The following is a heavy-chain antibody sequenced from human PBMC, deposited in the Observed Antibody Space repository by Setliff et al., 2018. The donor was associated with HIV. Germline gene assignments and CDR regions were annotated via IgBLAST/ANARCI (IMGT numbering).Heavy chain of an antibody. CDR1: GGSIRSYY. CDR2: IYSSGST. J-gene: IGHJ3*02. Sequence: PSETLSLTCTVSGGSIRSYYWNWIRQPPGQGLEWIGYIYSSGSTNYNHTLKRRGTISVDTSKNQFHLNLTSVTATDTAIYYCASTDGGCGSCYGVDAFDIWGQGTMVTVSS. CDR3: ASTDGGCGSCYGVDAFDI. D-gene: IGHD2-15*01. V-gene: IGHV4-59*08.